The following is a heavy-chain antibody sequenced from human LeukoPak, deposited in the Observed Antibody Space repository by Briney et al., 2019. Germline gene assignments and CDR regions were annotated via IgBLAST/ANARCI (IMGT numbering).Heavy chain of an antibody. CDR1: GGSISSYY. CDR3: ARGGGHWNHVPY. V-gene: IGHV4-59*12. Sequence: SETLSLTCKVSGGSISSYYWSWIRQPPGKGLEWIGFIYYSGSTDYNPSLKSRVTISVDTSKNHFSLKLSSVTAADTAVYYCARGGGHWNHVPYWGQGTLVTVSS. CDR2: IYYSGST. J-gene: IGHJ4*02. D-gene: IGHD1-1*01.